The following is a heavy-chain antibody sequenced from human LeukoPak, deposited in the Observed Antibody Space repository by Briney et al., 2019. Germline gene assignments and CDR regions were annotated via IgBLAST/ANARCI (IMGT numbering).Heavy chain of an antibody. J-gene: IGHJ4*02. CDR1: GASISSYYW. CDR2: IYWDDDE. Sequence: TLSLTCTVSGASISSYYWSWIRQPPGKGLEWLALIYWDDDERYSPSLKSRLTITKDTSKNQVVLTMTNMDPVDTATYYCAHGVVRDFDYWGQGTLVTVSS. D-gene: IGHD3-10*01. V-gene: IGHV2-5*08. CDR3: AHGVVRDFDY.